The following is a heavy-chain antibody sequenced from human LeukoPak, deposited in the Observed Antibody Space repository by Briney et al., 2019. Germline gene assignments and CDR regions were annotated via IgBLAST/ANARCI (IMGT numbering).Heavy chain of an antibody. CDR3: ARNYDSSGWPFDY. J-gene: IGHJ4*02. D-gene: IGHD3-22*01. CDR1: GYTFSSYG. Sequence: ASVKVSCKAPGYTFSSYGISWVRQAPGQGLEWMGWISIHDGNTIYAQKFQGRVTMTTDTSTSTAYMELRSLRSDDTAVYYCARNYDSSGWPFDYWGQGTLVTVSS. V-gene: IGHV1-18*01. CDR2: ISIHDGNT.